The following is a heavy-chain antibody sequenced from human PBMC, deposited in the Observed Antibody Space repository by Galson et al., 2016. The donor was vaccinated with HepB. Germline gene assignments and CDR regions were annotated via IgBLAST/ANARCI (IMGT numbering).Heavy chain of an antibody. V-gene: IGHV3-21*01. CDR2: ITSSSNYI. J-gene: IGHJ2*01. D-gene: IGHD4-23*01. Sequence: SLRLSCAASGFTFNSYNMNWVRQAPGKGLEWVSSITSSSNYIYYADAVRGRFTISRDNAKNSLHLQVNSLRAEDTAVYYCTRAYVGKARRGTYWYFDLWGRCTLVTVSS. CDR3: TRAYVGKARRGTYWYFDL. CDR1: GFTFNSYN.